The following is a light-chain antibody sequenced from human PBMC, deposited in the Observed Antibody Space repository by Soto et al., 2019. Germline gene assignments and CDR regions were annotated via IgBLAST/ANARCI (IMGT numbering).Light chain of an antibody. Sequence: QSALTQPASVSGSPGQSITISCTGTSSDIGGYNYVSWYQQYPGKAPKLMIYEVSGRPSGVSNRFSGSKSDNTASLTISGLQAEDEADYYCSSYTGSNTWVFGGGTKLTVL. CDR1: SSDIGGYNY. CDR2: EVS. CDR3: SSYTGSNTWV. V-gene: IGLV2-14*01. J-gene: IGLJ3*02.